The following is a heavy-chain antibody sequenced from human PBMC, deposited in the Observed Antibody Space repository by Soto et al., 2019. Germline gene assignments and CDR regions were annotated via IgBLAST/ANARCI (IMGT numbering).Heavy chain of an antibody. V-gene: IGHV3-21*01. CDR2: ISSSSSYI. CDR3: ARDDVDTAMGHYYYYGMDV. D-gene: IGHD5-18*01. CDR1: GFTFSSYS. J-gene: IGHJ6*02. Sequence: EVQLVESGGGLVKPGGSLRLSCAASGFTFSSYSMNWVRQAPGKGLESVSSISSSSSYIYYADSVKGRFTISRDNAKNSLSLQMNSLRAEDTAVYYCARDDVDTAMGHYYYYGMDVWGQWTTVTVSS.